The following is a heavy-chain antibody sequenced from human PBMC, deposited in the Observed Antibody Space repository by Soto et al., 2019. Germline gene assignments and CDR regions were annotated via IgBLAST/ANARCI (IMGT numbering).Heavy chain of an antibody. CDR2: INHSGST. CDR1: GGSFSGYY. CDR3: ARGSSSSLDY. J-gene: IGHJ4*02. D-gene: IGHD6-6*01. V-gene: IGHV4-34*01. Sequence: SETLSLTCAVYGGSFSGYYWSWIRQPPGKGLEWIGEINHSGSTNYNPSLKSRVTISVDTSKNQFSLKLSSVTAADTAVYYCARGSSSSLDYWGQGTLVTVSS.